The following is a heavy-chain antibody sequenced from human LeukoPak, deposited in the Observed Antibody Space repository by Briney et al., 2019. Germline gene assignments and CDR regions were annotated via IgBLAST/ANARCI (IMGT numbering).Heavy chain of an antibody. D-gene: IGHD6-19*01. CDR1: GFTFSGYA. CDR2: IYNSDTT. V-gene: IGHV3-23*05. Sequence: GGSLRLSCAASGFTFSGYAMTWVRQAPGKGLEWVSLIYNSDTTSYADSVKGRFTISRDNSNNTLYLQMNSLRAEDTAVYYCARADSDWRYFDCWGQGTLVTVSS. J-gene: IGHJ4*02. CDR3: ARADSDWRYFDC.